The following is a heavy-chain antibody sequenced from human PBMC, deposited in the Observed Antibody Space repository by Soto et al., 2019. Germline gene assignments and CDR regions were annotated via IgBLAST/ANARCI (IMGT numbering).Heavy chain of an antibody. D-gene: IGHD4-17*01. CDR1: GGSISSSSYY. CDR2: IYYSGST. CDR3: ARRLRDNYFDY. V-gene: IGHV4-39*01. J-gene: IGHJ4*02. Sequence: QLQLQESGPGLVKPSETRSLTCTVSGGSISSSSYYWGWIRQPPGKGLEWIGSIYYSGSTYYNPSLKSRVTISVDTSKNQFSLKLSSVTAADTAVYYCARRLRDNYFDYWGQGTLVTVSS.